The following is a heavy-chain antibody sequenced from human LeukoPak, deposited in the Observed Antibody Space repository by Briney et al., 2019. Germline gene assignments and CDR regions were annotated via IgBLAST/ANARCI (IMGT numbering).Heavy chain of an antibody. V-gene: IGHV4-30-4*01. D-gene: IGHD3-10*01. CDR3: ARVWVVRGVTNFDY. Sequence: SETLSLTCTVSGGSISSGDYYWSWIRQPPGKGLEWIGYIYYSGSTYYNPSLKSRVTISVDTSKNQFSLKLSSVTAADTAVCYCARVWVVRGVTNFDYWGQGTLVTVSS. CDR2: IYYSGST. J-gene: IGHJ4*02. CDR1: GGSISSGDYY.